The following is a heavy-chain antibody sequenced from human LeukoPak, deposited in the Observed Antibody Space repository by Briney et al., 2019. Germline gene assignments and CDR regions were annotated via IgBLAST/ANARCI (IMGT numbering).Heavy chain of an antibody. Sequence: GESLKISCKGSGYTFTDYWIGWVRQMPGKGLEWMGIIYPGDSDTRYSPSFQGQVTISADKSIRTAYLQWSSLKASDTAMYYCARRHYYGSNWFDPWGQGTLVTVSS. CDR2: IYPGDSDT. D-gene: IGHD3-10*01. V-gene: IGHV5-51*01. CDR1: GYTFTDYW. J-gene: IGHJ5*02. CDR3: ARRHYYGSNWFDP.